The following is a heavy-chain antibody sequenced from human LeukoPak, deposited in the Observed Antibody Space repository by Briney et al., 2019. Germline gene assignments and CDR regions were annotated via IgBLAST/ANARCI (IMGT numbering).Heavy chain of an antibody. V-gene: IGHV3-9*01. CDR1: GFTFDDYA. Sequence: PGRSLRLSCAASGFTFDDYAMHWVRQAPGKGLEWVSGISWNSGSIGYADSVKGRFTISRDNAKNSLYLQMNSLRAEDTALYYCAKVPYYDILTGYFQLWGQGTLVTVSS. J-gene: IGHJ4*02. D-gene: IGHD3-9*01. CDR2: ISWNSGSI. CDR3: AKVPYYDILTGYFQL.